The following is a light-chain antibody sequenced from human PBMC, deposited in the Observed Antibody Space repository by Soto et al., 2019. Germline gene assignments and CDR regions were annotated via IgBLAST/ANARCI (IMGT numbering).Light chain of an antibody. CDR2: AAS. J-gene: IGKJ1*01. CDR3: QQYETFSGT. CDR1: QGISSY. Sequence: DITLTQSPSFLSASVGDRVTITCRASQGISSYLAWYQQKPGKAPKLLIYAASTLQSGVPSRFSGSGSGTKFTLTIASLQPDDFATYYCQQYETFSGTFGPGTKVDIK. V-gene: IGKV1-9*01.